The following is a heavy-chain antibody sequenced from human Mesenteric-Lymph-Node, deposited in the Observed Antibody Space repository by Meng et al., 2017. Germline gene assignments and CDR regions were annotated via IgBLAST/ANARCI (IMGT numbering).Heavy chain of an antibody. D-gene: IGHD5-12*01. CDR3: ARDTTRFGYYWYFDL. Sequence: QVQLQGPGPGLGRPSETLSLTCTVSGDSMSRGPYYWSWIRQPPGKGLEWIGYIYYSSSTNYNPSLKHRVSMSIQTSRNQFSLELYSVTAADTAVYYCARDTTRFGYYWYFDLWGRGTLVTVSS. CDR1: GDSMSRGPYY. CDR2: IYYSSST. V-gene: IGHV4-61*01. J-gene: IGHJ2*01.